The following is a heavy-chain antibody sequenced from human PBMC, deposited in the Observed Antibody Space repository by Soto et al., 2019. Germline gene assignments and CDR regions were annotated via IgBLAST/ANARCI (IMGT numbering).Heavy chain of an antibody. CDR3: ARDRSWKSYYYGGSVPYFYGMEV. Sequence: QVQLVQSGAEVKKPGSSVKVSCKASAGTFSSYGISWVRQAPGQGLEWMGGIMPIFGTPNYAQKFQGRVTITADESTSTGYRELSSLPSEDTAVYYCARDRSWKSYYYGGSVPYFYGMEVWGQGNTVTVSS. V-gene: IGHV1-69*01. CDR2: IMPIFGTP. J-gene: IGHJ6*02. CDR1: AGTFSSYG. D-gene: IGHD3-10*01.